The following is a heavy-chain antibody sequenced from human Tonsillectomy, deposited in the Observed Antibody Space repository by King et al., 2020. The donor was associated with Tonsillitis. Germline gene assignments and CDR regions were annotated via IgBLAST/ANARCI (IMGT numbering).Heavy chain of an antibody. D-gene: IGHD1-14*01. CDR1: GYSISNGYY. CDR2: ISHSGSA. V-gene: IGHV4-38-2*01. CDR3: ARPGYNGDWMVPLDY. Sequence: VQLQESGPRLVKPSATLSLTCDVFGYSISNGYYWGWIRQPPGKGLEWIGSISHSGSAFYNPSLKSRVSISVDTSKNQFSLKLTSVTAADTAVYFCARPGYNGDWMVPLDYWGQGSLVTVSS. J-gene: IGHJ4*02.